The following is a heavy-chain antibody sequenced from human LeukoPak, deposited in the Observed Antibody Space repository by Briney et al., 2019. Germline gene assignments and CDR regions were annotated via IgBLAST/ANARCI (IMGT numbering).Heavy chain of an antibody. CDR1: GFTFSTYS. CDR2: ISSSSTYI. Sequence: GGSLRLSCAASGFTFSTYSMNWVRQAPGKGLEWVSYISSSSTYIYYADSVKGRFTISRDNAKNSLYLQMNSLRAEDTAVYYCARPYLYHFDFWGQGTLVTVSS. D-gene: IGHD3-16*01. J-gene: IGHJ4*02. CDR3: ARPYLYHFDF. V-gene: IGHV3-21*01.